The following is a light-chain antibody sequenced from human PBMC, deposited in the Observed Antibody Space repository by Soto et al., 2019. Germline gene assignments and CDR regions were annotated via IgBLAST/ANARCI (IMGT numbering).Light chain of an antibody. J-gene: IGLJ2*01. CDR3: AAWDDSLNGVV. Sequence: QSVLTQPPSASVTPGQRVTISCSGSSSNIGSNSVNWYQQLPGTAPKLLMYSSNQRPSGVPDRFSGSKSGTSASLAISGLQSEDEADYYCAAWDDSLNGVVFGGGTKVTVL. CDR1: SSNIGSNS. CDR2: SSN. V-gene: IGLV1-44*01.